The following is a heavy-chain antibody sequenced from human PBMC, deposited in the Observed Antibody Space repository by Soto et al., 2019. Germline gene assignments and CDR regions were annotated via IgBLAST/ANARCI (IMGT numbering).Heavy chain of an antibody. CDR3: VKGHGAHCYEPGSD. CDR1: GFTYDDYA. J-gene: IGHJ4*02. Sequence: EVQVVESGGGLVQPGRSLRLSCAASGFTYDDYAMHWVRQAPGKGLEWVSGISWNSGSVGYADSVQGRFTISRDNAQNSLYLQMNSLRPENTALYFCVKGHGAHCYEPGSDWGQGTLVTVSS. D-gene: IGHD3-10*01. CDR2: ISWNSGSV. V-gene: IGHV3-9*01.